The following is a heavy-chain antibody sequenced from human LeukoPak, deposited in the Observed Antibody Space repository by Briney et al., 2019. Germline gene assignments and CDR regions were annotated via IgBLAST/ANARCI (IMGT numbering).Heavy chain of an antibody. D-gene: IGHD6-19*01. CDR1: GFTFDDYT. CDR3: SKGREAVAVRTTFDY. J-gene: IGHJ4*02. CDR2: ISWNSGSI. V-gene: IGHV3-9*01. Sequence: AGGSLRLSCAASGFTFDDYTMHWVRQAPGKGLEWVSGISWNSGSIGYADSVKGRFTISRDNAKNSLYLQMNSLRGEDTAFYYCSKGREAVAVRTTFDYWGQGTLVTVSS.